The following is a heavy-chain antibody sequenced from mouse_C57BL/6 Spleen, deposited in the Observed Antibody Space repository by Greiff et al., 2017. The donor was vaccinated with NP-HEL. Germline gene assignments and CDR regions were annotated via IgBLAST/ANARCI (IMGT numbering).Heavy chain of an antibody. CDR3: ARFDGYYLYYFDY. CDR2: IYPGDGDT. CDR1: GYAFSSSW. V-gene: IGHV1-82*01. D-gene: IGHD2-3*01. J-gene: IGHJ2*01. Sequence: VQRVESGPELVKPGASVKISCKASGYAFSSSWMNWVKQRPGKGLEWIGRIYPGDGDTNYNGKFKGKATLTADKSSSTAYMQLSSLTSEDSAVYFCARFDGYYLYYFDYWGQGTTLTVSS.